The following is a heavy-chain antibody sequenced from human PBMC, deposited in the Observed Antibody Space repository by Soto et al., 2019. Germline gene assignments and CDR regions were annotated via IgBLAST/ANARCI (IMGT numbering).Heavy chain of an antibody. CDR1: GGSISTYY. D-gene: IGHD2-8*02. Sequence: SETLSLTCTVSGGSISTYYWSWIRQSPKKGLEWIGYIYYSGNTNSNPSLKSRITMSVDTSKNQFSLKLSSVTAAGTAVYYCARVGTGSFDYWGQGTLVTVSS. V-gene: IGHV4-59*01. J-gene: IGHJ4*02. CDR3: ARVGTGSFDY. CDR2: IYYSGNT.